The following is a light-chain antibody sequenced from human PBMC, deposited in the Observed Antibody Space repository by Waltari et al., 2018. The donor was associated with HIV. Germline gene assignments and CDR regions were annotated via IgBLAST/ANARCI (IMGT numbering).Light chain of an antibody. CDR3: QQYNNWPGIT. J-gene: IGKJ3*01. Sequence: EIVMTQSPVTLSMSPGERATLSCRASQSVSTNLAWYQQKPGQAPRLLIYGASTGATGIPARFSGSGSGTEFTLTISSLQSEDFAVYYCQQYNNWPGITFGPG. CDR1: QSVSTN. CDR2: GAS. V-gene: IGKV3-15*01.